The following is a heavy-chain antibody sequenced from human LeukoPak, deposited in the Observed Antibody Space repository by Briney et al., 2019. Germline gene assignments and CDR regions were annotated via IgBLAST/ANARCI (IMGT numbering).Heavy chain of an antibody. CDR1: GXSITSSY. CDR2: LSSSGTT. D-gene: IGHD2-8*02. Sequence: PSETLSLTCTVSGXSITSSYWNWIRQPAGRGLESIGRLSSSGTTYNPSLKSRVTMSLDTSKNQFSLRLRSVTAADTAVYYCARDQGIGVYWYWYFDLWGRGTLITVSS. V-gene: IGHV4-4*07. J-gene: IGHJ2*01. CDR3: ARDQGIGVYWYWYFDL.